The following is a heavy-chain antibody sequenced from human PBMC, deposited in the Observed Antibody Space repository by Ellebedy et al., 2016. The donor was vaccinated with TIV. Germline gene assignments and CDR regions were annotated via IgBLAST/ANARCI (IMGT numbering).Heavy chain of an antibody. Sequence: GGSLRLXXAASGFTFSNYAMSWVRQAPGKGLEWVSTISGSGGSTYYADSVKSRFTISRDNSKNMLYLQMNSLRAEDTAVYYCAKGGSGYYYGMDVWGQGTTVTVSS. V-gene: IGHV3-23*01. CDR2: ISGSGGST. CDR1: GFTFSNYA. J-gene: IGHJ6*02. D-gene: IGHD1-26*01. CDR3: AKGGSGYYYGMDV.